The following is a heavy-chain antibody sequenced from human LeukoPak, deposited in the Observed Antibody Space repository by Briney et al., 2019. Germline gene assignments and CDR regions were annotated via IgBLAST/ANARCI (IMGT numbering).Heavy chain of an antibody. CDR2: IYYTGST. CDR3: ARSYSGSFLY. CDR1: GGSISNSDYY. Sequence: SETLSLTCTVSGGSISNSDYYWGWIRQPPGKGLEWIGNIYYTGSTYYNPSLKSRVTISVDTSKNQFSLKVNSLTATDTAVYYCARSYSGSFLYWVQGSLVTVSS. J-gene: IGHJ4*02. D-gene: IGHD1-26*01. V-gene: IGHV4-39*07.